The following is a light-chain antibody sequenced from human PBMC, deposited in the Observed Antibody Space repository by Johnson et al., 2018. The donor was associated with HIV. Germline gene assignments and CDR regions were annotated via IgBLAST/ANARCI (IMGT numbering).Light chain of an antibody. J-gene: IGLJ1*01. Sequence: QSVLTQPPSVSAAPGQKVIISCSGGSSDIGNNYVSWYQHLPGTAPKLLIHDDNKRPSGIPDRFSGSKSGTSATLGITGLQTGAEADYYCGTWDSSPGAGHISGTGTKVTVL. V-gene: IGLV1-51*01. CDR3: GTWDSSPGAGHI. CDR2: DDN. CDR1: SSDIGNNY.